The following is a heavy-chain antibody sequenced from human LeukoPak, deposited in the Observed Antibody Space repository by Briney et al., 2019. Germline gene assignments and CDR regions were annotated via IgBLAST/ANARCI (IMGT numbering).Heavy chain of an antibody. CDR1: GYTFTSYG. CDR2: ISAYNGNT. D-gene: IGHD2-2*01. J-gene: IGHJ6*02. CDR3: ARDSLYCSSTSCYANYYYYYGMDV. Sequence: ASVKVSCKASGYTFTSYGISWVRQAPGQGLEWMGWISAYNGNTNYAQKLQGRVTMTTDTSTSTAYMELRSLRSDDTAVYYCARDSLYCSSTSCYANYYYYYGMDVWGQGTTVTVSS. V-gene: IGHV1-18*01.